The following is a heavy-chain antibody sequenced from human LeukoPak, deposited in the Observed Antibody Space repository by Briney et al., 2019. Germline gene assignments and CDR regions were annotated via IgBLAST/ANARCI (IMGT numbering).Heavy chain of an antibody. Sequence: GGSLRLSCAASGFTFTTHTMNWVRQAPGKGLEWVSSLSSSSSYIYYADSVKGRFTISRDNAKNSLYLQMNSLRAEDTAVYYCTRGGGAYYYMAVWGKRTTVTVSS. V-gene: IGHV3-21*01. J-gene: IGHJ6*03. D-gene: IGHD3-16*01. CDR2: LSSSSSYI. CDR1: GFTFTTHT. CDR3: TRGGGAYYYMAV.